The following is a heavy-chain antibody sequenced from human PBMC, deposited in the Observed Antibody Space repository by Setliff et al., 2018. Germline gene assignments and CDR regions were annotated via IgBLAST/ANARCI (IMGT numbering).Heavy chain of an antibody. J-gene: IGHJ4*02. CDR2: ISWNNNNI. Sequence: PGGSLRLSCAGSGFNFGDYAMHWVRLVPGKGLEWVSGISWNNNNIGYADSVEGRFTISRDNAKNTLYLQMNSLRAEDTAVYYCARGGCSATSCLDYWGQGILVTVSS. D-gene: IGHD2-2*01. V-gene: IGHV3-9*01. CDR1: GFNFGDYA. CDR3: ARGGCSATSCLDY.